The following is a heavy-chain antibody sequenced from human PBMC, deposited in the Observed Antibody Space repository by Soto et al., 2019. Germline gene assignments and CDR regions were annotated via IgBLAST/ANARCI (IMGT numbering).Heavy chain of an antibody. CDR1: GFAFNSYA. CDR2: ISFNGTNK. Sequence: QVQLVESGGGVVQPARSLRLSCAASGFAFNSYAMHWIRQAPGKGLEWVAVISFNGTNKYYADSVKGRFTISRDNSKDTLYLQMSSLRAEDTANYYCARVDYRYSPEISYYYRSGMDVWGQGTTVTVSS. V-gene: IGHV3-30-3*01. J-gene: IGHJ6*02. D-gene: IGHD1-1*01. CDR3: ARVDYRYSPEISYYYRSGMDV.